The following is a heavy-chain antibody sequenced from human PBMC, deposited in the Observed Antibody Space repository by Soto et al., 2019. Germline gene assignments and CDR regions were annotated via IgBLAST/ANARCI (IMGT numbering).Heavy chain of an antibody. CDR2: ISGYNGDT. J-gene: IGHJ4*02. CDR1: GYTFTSYS. CDR3: ARTLYRSSWWDY. D-gene: IGHD6-13*01. V-gene: IGHV1-18*01. Sequence: QVQLVQSGGEVKKPGASVKVSCKASGYTFTSYSFNWVRQAPGQGLEWMGWISGYNGDTKYEQKIQGRVTMTTDTSTSTTYLEVRSLRHDDPAVYYCARTLYRSSWWDYWGQGNLVTVSS.